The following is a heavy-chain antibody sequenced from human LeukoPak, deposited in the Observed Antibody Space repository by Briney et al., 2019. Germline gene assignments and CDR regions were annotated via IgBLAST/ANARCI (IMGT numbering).Heavy chain of an antibody. V-gene: IGHV4-38-2*02. D-gene: IGHD6-6*01. Sequence: PSETLSLTCTVSGYSISSGYYWGWIRQPPGEGLEWIGSIYHSGSTYYNPSLKSRVTISVDTSKNQFSLKLSSVTAADTAVYYCARSVAARIYYYYMDVWDKGTTVTVSS. CDR3: ARSVAARIYYYYMDV. J-gene: IGHJ6*03. CDR2: IYHSGST. CDR1: GYSISSGYY.